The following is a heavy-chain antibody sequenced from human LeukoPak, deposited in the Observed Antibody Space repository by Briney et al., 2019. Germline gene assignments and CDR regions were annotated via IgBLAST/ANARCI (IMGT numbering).Heavy chain of an antibody. CDR2: ISSSSSYT. J-gene: IGHJ4*02. Sequence: GGSLRLSCAASGFTFSDYYMSWIRQAPGKGLEWVSYISSSSSYTNYADSVKGRFTISRDSAKNSLYLQMNSLRAEDTAVYYCARVGPYSSSWYYFDYWGQGTLVTVSS. CDR1: GFTFSDYY. CDR3: ARVGPYSSSWYYFDY. D-gene: IGHD6-13*01. V-gene: IGHV3-11*05.